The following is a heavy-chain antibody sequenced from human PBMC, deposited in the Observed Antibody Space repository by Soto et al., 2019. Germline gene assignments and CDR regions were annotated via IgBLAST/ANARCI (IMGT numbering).Heavy chain of an antibody. V-gene: IGHV1-3*01. Sequence: GASVKVSCKASGYTFTSYAMHWVRQAPGQRLEWMGWINAGNGNTKYSQKFQGRVTITRDTSASTAYMELSSLRSEDTAVYYCARGLSSTIPFDPWGQGTLVTVS. CDR3: ARGLSSTIPFDP. CDR2: INAGNGNT. D-gene: IGHD2-2*01. J-gene: IGHJ5*02. CDR1: GYTFTSYA.